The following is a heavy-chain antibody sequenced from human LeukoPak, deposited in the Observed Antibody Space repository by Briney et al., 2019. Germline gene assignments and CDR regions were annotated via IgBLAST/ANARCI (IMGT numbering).Heavy chain of an antibody. CDR2: LYFTGST. Sequence: PSETLSLTCTVSGGSISSSTYYWGWIRQPPGTGLEWIGSLYFTGSTYSNPSLRSRLTISVDTSKNQFSLRLSSVTAADTAVYYCARHPLTDAFDIWGQGTMVTVSS. CDR3: ARHPLTDAFDI. V-gene: IGHV4-39*01. CDR1: GGSISSSTYY. J-gene: IGHJ3*02.